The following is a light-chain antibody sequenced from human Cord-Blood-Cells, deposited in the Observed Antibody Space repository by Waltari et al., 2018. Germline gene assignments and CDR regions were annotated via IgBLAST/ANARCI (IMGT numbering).Light chain of an antibody. CDR1: QSVSSN. CDR2: GAS. CDR3: QQDNNWPLT. V-gene: IGKV3-15*01. Sequence: EIVMTPSPATMSVSPGERATLSCRASQSVSSNLAWYQQKPGQAPRLLIYGASTRAPGIPARFSGSGSGTEFTLTISSLQSEDFAVYYCQQDNNWPLTFGGGTKVEIK. J-gene: IGKJ4*01.